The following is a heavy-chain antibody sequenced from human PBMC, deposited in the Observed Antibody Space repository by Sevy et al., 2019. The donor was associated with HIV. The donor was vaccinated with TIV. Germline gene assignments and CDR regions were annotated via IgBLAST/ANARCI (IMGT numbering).Heavy chain of an antibody. D-gene: IGHD3-3*01. CDR3: ARDYDFWSGYYPYYYYGMDV. CDR1: GFTFSSYS. J-gene: IGHJ6*02. V-gene: IGHV3-48*01. CDR2: CSSSSSTI. Sequence: GGSLRLSCAASGFTFSSYSMNWVRQAPGKGLEWVSCCSSSSSTIYYADSVKGRFTISRDNAKNSLYLQMNSLRAEDTAVYYCARDYDFWSGYYPYYYYGMDVWGQGTTVTVSS.